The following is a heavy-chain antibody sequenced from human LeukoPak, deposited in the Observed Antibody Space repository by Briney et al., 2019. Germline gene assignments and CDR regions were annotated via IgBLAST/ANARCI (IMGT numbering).Heavy chain of an antibody. CDR2: INTNSGGT. V-gene: IGHV1-2*02. CDR3: ARDWGYFDSRGYCDY. CDR1: GYSFTGYY. J-gene: IGHJ4*02. D-gene: IGHD3-22*01. Sequence: ASVKVSCKASGYSFTGYYMHWVRQAPGQGLEWMGWINTNSGGTNYAQKFQGRVTTTRDTSISTAYMELSRLRPDDTAVYYCARDWGYFDSRGYCDYWGQGTLVTVSS.